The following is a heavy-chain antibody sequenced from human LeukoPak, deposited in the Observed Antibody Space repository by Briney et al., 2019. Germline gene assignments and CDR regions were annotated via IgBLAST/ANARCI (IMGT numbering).Heavy chain of an antibody. D-gene: IGHD2-8*01. J-gene: IGHJ4*02. CDR1: GFAFSNYA. V-gene: IGHV3-23*01. CDR3: AKDVCTSPRCPLYFDS. Sequence: GGSLRLSCTTSGFAFSNYAMDWVRQAPGKGPEWVSGISGFNTYYADSVKGRFTIFRDNSKNVLYRQMDRLRAEDTAVYSCAKDVCTSPRCPLYFDSWGQGTLVTVSS. CDR2: ISGFNT.